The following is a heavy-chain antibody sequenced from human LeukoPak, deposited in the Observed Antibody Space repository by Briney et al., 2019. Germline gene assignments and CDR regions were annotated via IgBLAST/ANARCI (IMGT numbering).Heavy chain of an antibody. CDR2: LYSGGST. D-gene: IGHD6-25*01. CDR1: GFTVTSNY. V-gene: IGHV3-53*01. Sequence: GGSLRLSCAASGFTVTSNYMSWVRQAPGKGLEWVSVLYSGGSTYYADSVKGRFTISRDNSKNTLYLQMNSRTAEDTAVYYYLRGHAAAPIFFDYWGQGTLVTVSS. J-gene: IGHJ4*02. CDR3: LRGHAAAPIFFDY.